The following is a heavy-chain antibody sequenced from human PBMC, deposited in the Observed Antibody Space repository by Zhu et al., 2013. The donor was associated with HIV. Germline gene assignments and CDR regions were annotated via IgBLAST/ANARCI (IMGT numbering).Heavy chain of an antibody. J-gene: IGHJ6*03. CDR3: ARERLEATISDYYFYMDV. D-gene: IGHD5-12*01. CDR2: ISYSGST. CDR1: GGSISSDTSY. V-gene: IGHV4-30-4*01. Sequence: QVQLQESGPGLVHPSETLSLTCTVSGGSISSDTSYWSWIRQPPGEGLESLGHISYSGSTYYNPSLKSRLTISIDTSKNQFSLNLNSVTAADTAVYYCARERLEATISDYYFYMDVWGKGTTVTVSS.